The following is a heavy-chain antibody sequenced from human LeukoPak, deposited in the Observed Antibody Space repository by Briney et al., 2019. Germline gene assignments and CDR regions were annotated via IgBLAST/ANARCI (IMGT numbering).Heavy chain of an antibody. Sequence: SSQTLSLTCTVSGGSISSGGYYWSWIRQPPGKGLEWIGYIYHSGSTYYNPSLKSRVTISVDRSKNQFSLKLSSVTAADTAVYYCARASPSAGTPSGTWGQGTLVTVSS. CDR1: GGSISSGGYY. CDR3: ARASPSAGTPSGT. D-gene: IGHD6-13*01. CDR2: IYHSGST. J-gene: IGHJ5*02. V-gene: IGHV4-30-2*01.